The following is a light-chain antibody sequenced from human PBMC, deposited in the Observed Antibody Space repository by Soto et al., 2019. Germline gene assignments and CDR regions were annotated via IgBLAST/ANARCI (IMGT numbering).Light chain of an antibody. V-gene: IGKV1-5*03. Sequence: DIQMTQSPSTLSGSVGDRVTITCRASQTINIWLAWYQQKPEKSPKLLIYKASTLKSGVPSRFSGSGSGTEFTLTISSLQPYDFATYYCQHYNSYSEAFGQGTQVELK. CDR1: QTINIW. CDR3: QHYNSYSEA. J-gene: IGKJ1*01. CDR2: KAS.